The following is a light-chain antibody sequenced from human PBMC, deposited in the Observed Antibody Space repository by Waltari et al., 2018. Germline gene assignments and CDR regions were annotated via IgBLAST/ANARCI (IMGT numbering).Light chain of an antibody. J-gene: IGLJ2*01. CDR3: CSYAGSYTSL. V-gene: IGLV2-11*01. CDR2: DVS. Sequence: QSALTQPRSVYGSPGQSVTTSCTGTSSDVGGYNYVSWYQQHPGKAPKLMIYDVSKRPSGVPDRFSGSKSGNTASLTISGLQAEDEADYYCCSYAGSYTSLFGGGTKLTVL. CDR1: SSDVGGYNY.